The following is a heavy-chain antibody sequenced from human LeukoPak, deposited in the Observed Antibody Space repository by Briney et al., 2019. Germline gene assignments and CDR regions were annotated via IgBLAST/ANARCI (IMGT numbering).Heavy chain of an antibody. D-gene: IGHD3-16*01. CDR2: INSDGSST. J-gene: IGHJ6*03. Sequence: GGSLRLSCAASGFTFSSYWMHWVRQAPGKGLVWVSRINSDGSSTSYADSVKGRFTISRDNAKNTLYLQMNSLRAEDTAVYYCASHNYVWGSLGYYYYMDVWGKGTTVTVSS. CDR3: ASHNYVWGSLGYYYYMDV. V-gene: IGHV3-74*01. CDR1: GFTFSSYW.